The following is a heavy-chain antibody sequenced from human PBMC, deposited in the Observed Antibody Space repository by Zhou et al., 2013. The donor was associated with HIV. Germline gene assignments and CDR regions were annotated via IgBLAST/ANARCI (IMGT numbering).Heavy chain of an antibody. V-gene: IGHV1-69*05. CDR2: IIPIFGTA. Sequence: QVQLVQSGAEVKKPGSSVKVSKASGGTFSSYAISWVRQAPGQGLEWMGGIIPIFGTANYAQKFQGRVTITTDESTSTAYMELSSLRSEDTAVYYCARDWGRGVQLERRDYYYYMDVWGKGTTVTVSS. J-gene: IGHJ6*03. CDR3: ARDWGRGVQLERRDYYYYMDV. D-gene: IGHD1-1*01. CDR1: GGTFSSYA.